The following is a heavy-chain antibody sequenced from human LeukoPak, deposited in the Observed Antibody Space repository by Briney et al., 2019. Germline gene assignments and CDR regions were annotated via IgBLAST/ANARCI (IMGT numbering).Heavy chain of an antibody. CDR3: ARVLPYYYYYMDV. CDR1: GGSISSYY. Sequence: PSETLSLTCTVSGGSISSYYWSWIRQPPGKGLEWIGYIYYSGSTNYNPSLKSRVTISVDTSKNQFSLKLSSVTAADTAVYYCARVLPYYYYYMDVWGKGTTVTVSS. V-gene: IGHV4-59*01. CDR2: IYYSGST. J-gene: IGHJ6*03. D-gene: IGHD2-15*01.